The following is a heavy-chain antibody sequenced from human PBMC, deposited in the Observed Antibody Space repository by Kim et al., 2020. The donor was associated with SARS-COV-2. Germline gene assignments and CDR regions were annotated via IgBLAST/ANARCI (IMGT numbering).Heavy chain of an antibody. CDR3: ARVIVAAGPTIDY. J-gene: IGHJ4*02. CDR1: GYTFTSYA. CDR2: INAGNGNT. V-gene: IGHV1-3*01. D-gene: IGHD5-12*01. Sequence: ASVKVSCKASGYTFTSYAMHWVRQAPGQRLEWMGWINAGNGNTKYSQKFQGRVTITRDTSASTAYMELSSLRSEDTAVYYCARVIVAAGPTIDYWGQGTLVTVSS.